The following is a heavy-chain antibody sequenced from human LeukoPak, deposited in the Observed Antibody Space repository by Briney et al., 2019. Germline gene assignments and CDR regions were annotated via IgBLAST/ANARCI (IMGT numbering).Heavy chain of an antibody. V-gene: IGHV1-58*01. CDR2: IVVGSGNT. J-gene: IGHJ4*02. D-gene: IGHD2-8*01. Sequence: GASVKVSCKASGFTFTSSAVQWVRQARGQRLEWIGWIVVGSGNTNYAQKSQERVTITRDMSTGTAYMELSSLRSEDTAVYYCAAGGEHCTNGVCLQSGYWGQGTLVTVSS. CDR3: AAGGEHCTNGVCLQSGY. CDR1: GFTFTSSA.